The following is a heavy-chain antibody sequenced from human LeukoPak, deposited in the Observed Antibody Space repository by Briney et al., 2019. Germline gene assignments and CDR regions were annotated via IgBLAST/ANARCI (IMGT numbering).Heavy chain of an antibody. CDR2: IWHDGSNK. J-gene: IGHJ4*02. CDR3: ARDRSTGSYFFFDY. Sequence: GGSLRLSCLASGSTFDTFGMYWARQAPGKGLEWVAVIWHDGSNKYYTDSVKGRFTISRDNSKNTLYLQMNSLRAEDTAVYYCARDRSTGSYFFFDYWGQGVLVTVSS. D-gene: IGHD6-19*01. V-gene: IGHV3-33*07. CDR1: GSTFDTFG.